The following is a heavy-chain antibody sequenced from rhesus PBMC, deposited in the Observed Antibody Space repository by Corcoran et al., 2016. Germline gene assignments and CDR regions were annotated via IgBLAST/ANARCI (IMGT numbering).Heavy chain of an antibody. V-gene: IGHV2-174*01. CDR3: ARMTSYSSWSFDY. Sequence: QVTLKESGPALVKPTQTLTLTCTFSGLSFPTSGLGVGWLRQPPGKAREWLGLIYLDDDKRNSTSLKSRLTIYKDTSKNQVVLTMTNMDPVDTATYYCARMTSYSSWSFDYWGQGVLVTVSS. J-gene: IGHJ4*01. CDR2: IYLDDDK. CDR1: GLSFPTSGLG. D-gene: IGHD6-13*01.